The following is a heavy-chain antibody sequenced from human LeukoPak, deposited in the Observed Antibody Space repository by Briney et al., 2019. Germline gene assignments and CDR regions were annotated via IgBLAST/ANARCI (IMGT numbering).Heavy chain of an antibody. Sequence: GRSLRLSCAASGFTSSSYGMHWVRQAPGKGLEWVAVISYDGSNKYYADSVKGRFTISRDNSKNTLYLQMNSLRAEDTAVYYCAKDHREFPFLSFLDYWGQGTLVTVSS. CDR3: AKDHREFPFLSFLDY. D-gene: IGHD2-21*01. CDR1: GFTSSSYG. V-gene: IGHV3-30*18. CDR2: ISYDGSNK. J-gene: IGHJ4*02.